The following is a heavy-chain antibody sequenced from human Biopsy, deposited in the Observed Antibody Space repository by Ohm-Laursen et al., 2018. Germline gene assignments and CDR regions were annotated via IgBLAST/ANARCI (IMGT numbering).Heavy chain of an antibody. D-gene: IGHD1-26*01. CDR1: GATVTSYA. CDR3: ATDARWDPSLDAFHV. CDR2: IIPFAGVT. Sequence: EASVKVSCNASGATVTSYAISWVRQAPGQGLEWMGRIIPFAGVTNYAQNFQGKVTISADKSPPTVYVELSTLKPDDTAVYYCATDARWDPSLDAFHVWGQGTQVTVS. J-gene: IGHJ3*01. V-gene: IGHV1-69*04.